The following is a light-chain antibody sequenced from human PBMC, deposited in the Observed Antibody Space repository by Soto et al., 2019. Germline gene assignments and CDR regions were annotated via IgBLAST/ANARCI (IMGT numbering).Light chain of an antibody. CDR2: DAS. CDR1: QSVSSY. Sequence: EIVLTQSPATLSLSPGERATLSCRASQSVSSYLAWYQQKPGQAPRLLIYDASNRATGIPARFSGSGSGTDFTLPIGSLEREDFAVYCCQQRSNWPWTFCQGTKVEI. CDR3: QQRSNWPWT. J-gene: IGKJ1*01. V-gene: IGKV3-11*01.